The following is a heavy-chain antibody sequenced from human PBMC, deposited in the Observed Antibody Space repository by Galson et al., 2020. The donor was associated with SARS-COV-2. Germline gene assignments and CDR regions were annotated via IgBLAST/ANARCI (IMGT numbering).Heavy chain of an antibody. V-gene: IGHV3-21*01. CDR1: GFPFSSYS. CDR3: ARLGGMATTPNTYYYYGMDV. J-gene: IGHJ6*02. D-gene: IGHD3-16*01. Sequence: GGSLRLSCAASGFPFSSYSMIWVRQAPGKGLEWVSSISSGSSYIYYADSVRGRFSMSRDNAKNSLYLLMNSLRVEDTAVYYCARLGGMATTPNTYYYYGMDVWGQGTTVTVSS. CDR2: ISSGSSYI.